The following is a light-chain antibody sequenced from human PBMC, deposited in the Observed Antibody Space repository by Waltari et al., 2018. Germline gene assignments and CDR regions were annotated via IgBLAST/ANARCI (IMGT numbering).Light chain of an antibody. Sequence: EVVLTQSPDFQSVTPKEKVTITCRASQNIFTSLHWYQQKPGQSPKLLITYASQSFSGVPSRFSVSGSGTDFTLTLNGLEAEDAATYYCHQSRTFPITFGQGTRLEIK. V-gene: IGKV6-21*01. CDR2: YAS. CDR1: QNIFTS. J-gene: IGKJ5*01. CDR3: HQSRTFPIT.